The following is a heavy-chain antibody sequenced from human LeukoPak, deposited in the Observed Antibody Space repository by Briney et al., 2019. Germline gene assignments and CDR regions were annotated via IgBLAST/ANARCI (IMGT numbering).Heavy chain of an antibody. CDR1: GFTFSSYW. D-gene: IGHD3-3*02. J-gene: IGHJ6*03. CDR2: IKQDGSEK. CDR3: VRDWHLWSGQSYYYYMDV. V-gene: IGHV3-7*01. Sequence: AGGSLRLSCAASGFTFSSYWMTWIRQAPGKGLEWVANIKQDGSEKYYVDSVKGRFTISRDNAKNSLYLQMNSLRAEDTAVYYCVRDWHLWSGQSYYYYMDVWGKGTSVTVSS.